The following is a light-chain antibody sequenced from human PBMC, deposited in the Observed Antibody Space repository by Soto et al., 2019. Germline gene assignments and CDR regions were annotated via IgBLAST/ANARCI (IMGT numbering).Light chain of an antibody. J-gene: IGKJ5*01. V-gene: IGKV1-5*01. Sequence: DVKLTQSPATLSLSKQDRATITCLASQSLSRWLSWYQQTGGKARKLLFYEASSVESGVQSRFGGSGSGTEFTITISGLQHDDFATYFWQQFNSYPIPFGQGTRLEIK. CDR3: QQFNSYPIP. CDR2: EAS. CDR1: QSLSRW.